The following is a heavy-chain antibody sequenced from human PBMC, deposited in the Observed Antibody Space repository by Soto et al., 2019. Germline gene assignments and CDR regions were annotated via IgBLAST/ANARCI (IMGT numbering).Heavy chain of an antibody. J-gene: IGHJ4*02. CDR1: GGSISSSSYY. V-gene: IGHV4-39*01. D-gene: IGHD3-10*01. CDR3: ARHLYYYGSGSYHYYFDY. Sequence: QLQLQESGPGLVKPSETLSLTCTVSGGSISSSSYYWGWIRQPPGKGLEWIGSIYYSGSTYYNPSLKSRVTISVDTSKNQFSLKLSSVTAADTAVYYCARHLYYYGSGSYHYYFDYWGQGTLVTVSS. CDR2: IYYSGST.